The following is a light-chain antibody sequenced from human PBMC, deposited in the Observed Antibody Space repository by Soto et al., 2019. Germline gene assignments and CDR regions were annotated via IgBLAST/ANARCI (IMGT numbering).Light chain of an antibody. CDR3: QQRSIWPWT. CDR1: QSVSSF. CDR2: DAS. J-gene: IGKJ1*01. V-gene: IGKV3-11*01. Sequence: EIVLTQSPATLSLSPGERATLSCRASQSVSSFLAWYQQKPGQAPRLLIYDASNRATGIPARFSGGGSGTDFTLTISSLEPEDFAVYYCQQRSIWPWTFGQGTKVEIK.